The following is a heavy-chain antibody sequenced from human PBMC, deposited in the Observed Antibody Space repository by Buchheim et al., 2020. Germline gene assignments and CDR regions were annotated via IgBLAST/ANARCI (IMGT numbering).Heavy chain of an antibody. CDR3: ATDPDSSSYYSFDY. D-gene: IGHD3-22*01. Sequence: EVKLVDSGGGLVKPGGSLKISCAASGFTFKNAWMSWVRQAPGKGLEWVGRIKSKVDGETSEYAAPVQGRFSISRDDTKNVLTLQMDSLKTEDTAVYYCATDPDSSSYYSFDYWGQG. V-gene: IGHV3-15*01. J-gene: IGHJ4*02. CDR1: GFTFKNAW. CDR2: IKSKVDGETS.